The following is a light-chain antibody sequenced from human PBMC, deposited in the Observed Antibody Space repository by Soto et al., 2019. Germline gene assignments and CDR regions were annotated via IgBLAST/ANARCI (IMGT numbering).Light chain of an antibody. CDR2: EVS. V-gene: IGLV2-14*01. CDR3: SSYTGSNTLV. J-gene: IGLJ2*01. Sequence: QSVLTQPASVSGSPGQSITISCTGTSSDVGGYNYVSWYQHHPGKAPKLMIYEVSNRPSGVFNRFSGSKSGNTASLTISGLQAEDEADYYCSSYTGSNTLVFGGGTKLTVL. CDR1: SSDVGGYNY.